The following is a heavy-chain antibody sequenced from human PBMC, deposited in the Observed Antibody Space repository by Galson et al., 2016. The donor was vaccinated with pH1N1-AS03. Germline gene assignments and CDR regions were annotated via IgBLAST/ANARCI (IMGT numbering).Heavy chain of an antibody. D-gene: IGHD5-24*01. J-gene: IGHJ3*01. V-gene: IGHV3-48*03. CDR1: GFSLGSHE. CDR2: ITADGTSR. Sequence: SLRLSCAASGFSLGSHEMNWVRQAPGKGLEWISYITADGTSRKYADSVRGRFTTTRDNANNLVFLYMSSLTVEDTGLYYCAREVGRRDGYIWTSDAFDVWGRGATVIVSA. CDR3: AREVGRRDGYIWTSDAFDV.